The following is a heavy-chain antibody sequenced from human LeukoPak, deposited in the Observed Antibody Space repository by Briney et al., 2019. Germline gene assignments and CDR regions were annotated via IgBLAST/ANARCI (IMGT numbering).Heavy chain of an antibody. Sequence: GGSLRLSCAASGCTFSSYPMNWVRQSPERGLEWVSAISATGTSTSYGDSLKGRFTISRDNSKNTLYLQMSRLTAEDTAVYYCAKECGRHYDDRAFDIWGQGTMVTVSS. CDR2: ISATGTST. V-gene: IGHV3-23*01. CDR3: AKECGRHYDDRAFDI. CDR1: GCTFSSYP. D-gene: IGHD3-22*01. J-gene: IGHJ3*02.